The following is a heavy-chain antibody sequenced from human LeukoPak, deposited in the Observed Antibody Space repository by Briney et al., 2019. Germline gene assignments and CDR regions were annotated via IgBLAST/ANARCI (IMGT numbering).Heavy chain of an antibody. CDR2: IYNSGST. V-gene: IGHV4-59*08. CDR3: ARRRSIAAVASYYYGLDV. CDR1: GGSISSYY. Sequence: SETLSLTCTVSGGSISSYYWSWIRQPPGKGLEWIGYIYNSGSTNYNPSLKSRVSISGDTSKNQFSLQLSSVTAADTAVYYCARRRSIAAVASYYYGLDVWGQGTTVTVSS. J-gene: IGHJ6*02. D-gene: IGHD6-13*01.